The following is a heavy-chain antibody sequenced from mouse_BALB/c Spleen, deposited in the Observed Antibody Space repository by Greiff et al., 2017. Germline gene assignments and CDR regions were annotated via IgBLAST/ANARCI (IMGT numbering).Heavy chain of an antibody. CDR1: GFTFSSYG. V-gene: IGHV5-6-3*01. CDR2: INSNGGST. CDR3: ARNGYGYD. D-gene: IGHD1-2*01. J-gene: IGHJ2*01. Sequence: EVKLVESGRGLVQPGGSLKLSCAASGFTFSSYGMSWVRQTPDKRLELVATINSNGGSTYYPDSVKGRFTISRDNAKNTLYLQMSSLKSEDTAMYYCARNGYGYDWGQGTTLTVSS.